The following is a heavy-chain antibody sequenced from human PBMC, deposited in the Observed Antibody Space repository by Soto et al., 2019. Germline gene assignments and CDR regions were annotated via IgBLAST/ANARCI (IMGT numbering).Heavy chain of an antibody. D-gene: IGHD3-10*01. CDR2: IYSGGTT. Sequence: PGGSLRLSCAASGFTVSSNYMNWVRQAPGKGLEWVSVIYSGGTTSYADSVKGRFTISRDNSKNTLYLQMNSLRAEDTAVYFCARDSPLLWFGEVPGGMDVWGQGTTVTVSS. V-gene: IGHV3-66*01. CDR1: GFTVSSNY. J-gene: IGHJ6*02. CDR3: ARDSPLLWFGEVPGGMDV.